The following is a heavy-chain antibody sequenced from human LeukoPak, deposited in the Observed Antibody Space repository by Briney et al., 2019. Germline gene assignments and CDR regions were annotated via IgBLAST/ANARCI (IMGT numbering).Heavy chain of an antibody. J-gene: IGHJ4*02. Sequence: GASVKVSCKASGGTFSSYAISWVRQAPGQGLEWMGGIIPIFGTANYAQKFQGRVTITADESTSTAYMELSSLRSEDTAVYYCARAWGDYYDSSGCFLDYWGQGTLVTVSS. CDR3: ARAWGDYYDSSGCFLDY. CDR1: GGTFSSYA. V-gene: IGHV1-69*13. D-gene: IGHD3-22*01. CDR2: IIPIFGTA.